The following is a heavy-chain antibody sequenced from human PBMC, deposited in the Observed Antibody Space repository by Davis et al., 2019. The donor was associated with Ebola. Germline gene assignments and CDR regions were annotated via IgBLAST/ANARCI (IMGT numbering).Heavy chain of an antibody. J-gene: IGHJ5*02. CDR2: IYYSGST. V-gene: IGHV4-59*01. CDR3: AKDSGYSYGYPFGH. D-gene: IGHD5-18*01. CDR1: GGSISSYY. Sequence: MPGGSLRLSCTVSGGSISSYYWSWIRQPPGKGLEWIGYIYYSGSTNYNPSLKSRVTISVDTSKNQFSLKLSSVTAADTAVYYCAKDSGYSYGYPFGHWGQGTLVTVSS.